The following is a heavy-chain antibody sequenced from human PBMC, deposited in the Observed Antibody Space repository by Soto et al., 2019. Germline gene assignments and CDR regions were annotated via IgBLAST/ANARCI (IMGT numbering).Heavy chain of an antibody. CDR3: ATLWWDGPFDY. CDR1: GFTVSNNY. CDR2: IYSGGST. Sequence: PGGSLRLSCAASGFTVSNNYMTWVRQAPGKGLEWVSVIYSGGSTFYADSVKGRFTISRDNSKNTLYLQMNSLRAEDTAVDYCATLWWDGPFDYWGQGNLVTVSS. J-gene: IGHJ4*02. D-gene: IGHD5-18*01. V-gene: IGHV3-66*01.